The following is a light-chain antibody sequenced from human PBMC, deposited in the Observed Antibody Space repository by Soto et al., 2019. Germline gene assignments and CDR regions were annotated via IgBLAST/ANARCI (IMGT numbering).Light chain of an antibody. CDR3: QQRSDWPLT. V-gene: IGKV3-11*01. CDR2: DTS. Sequence: EIVLTQSPATLSLSPGERATLSCRASQSVSRNLAWYQQKPGQAPRLLIYDTSNMATGIPARFSGSGSGTDFTLTISSLEPEDFAVYYCQQRSDWPLTFGGGTKVEIK. CDR1: QSVSRN. J-gene: IGKJ4*01.